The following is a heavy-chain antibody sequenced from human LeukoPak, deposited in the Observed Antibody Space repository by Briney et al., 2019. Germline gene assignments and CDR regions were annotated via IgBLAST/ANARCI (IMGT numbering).Heavy chain of an antibody. CDR3: ARVQRTVTTIDP. CDR1: GGTFSSYA. V-gene: IGHV1-69*13. CDR2: IIPIFGTA. J-gene: IGHJ5*02. Sequence: ASVKVSCKASGGTFSSYAISWVRQAPGQGLEWMGGIIPIFGTANYAQKFQGRVTITADESTSTAYMELSSLRSEDTAVYYCARVQRTVTTIDPWGQGTLVTVSS. D-gene: IGHD4-17*01.